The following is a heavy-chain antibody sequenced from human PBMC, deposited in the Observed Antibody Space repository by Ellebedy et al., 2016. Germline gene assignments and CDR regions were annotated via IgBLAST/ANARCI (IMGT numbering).Heavy chain of an antibody. J-gene: IGHJ3*01. D-gene: IGHD2-15*01. Sequence: GGSLRLXXAASGFKFDDSAIHWVRQAPGKGPEWASGVSWGGAVIGYEDSVKGRFTISRDNAKNTVYLQMDSLRTEDTALYYCTKDRTGCRRGSCHRAFDLWGQGTMVTVSA. CDR1: GFKFDDSA. V-gene: IGHV3-9*01. CDR3: TKDRTGCRRGSCHRAFDL. CDR2: VSWGGAVI.